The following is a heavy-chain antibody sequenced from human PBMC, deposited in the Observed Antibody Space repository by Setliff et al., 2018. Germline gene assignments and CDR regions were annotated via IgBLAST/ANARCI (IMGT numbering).Heavy chain of an antibody. J-gene: IGHJ6*03. CDR2: INPNSGGT. D-gene: IGHD3-9*01. Sequence: ASVKVSCKASGYTFTGYYIHWVRQAPGQGLEYMGWINPNSGGTNYAPKFQGRVTMTRDTSISTAYMEVSRLRSDDTAVYFCARDGDILTTYYIYCYYMDVWGKGTTVTVSS. CDR3: ARDGDILTTYYIYCYYMDV. CDR1: GYTFTGYY. V-gene: IGHV1-2*02.